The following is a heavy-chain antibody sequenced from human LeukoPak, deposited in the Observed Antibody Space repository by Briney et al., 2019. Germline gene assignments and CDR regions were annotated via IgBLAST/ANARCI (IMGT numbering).Heavy chain of an antibody. V-gene: IGHV3-30-3*02. Sequence: GGSLRLSCAASGFTFSSYAMHWVRRAPGKGLEWVAVISYDGSNKYYADSVKGRFTISRDNSKNTLYLQMNSLRAEDTAVYYCAKDSSGYYPYYFDYWGQGTLVTVSS. D-gene: IGHD3-22*01. J-gene: IGHJ4*02. CDR3: AKDSSGYYPYYFDY. CDR2: ISYDGSNK. CDR1: GFTFSSYA.